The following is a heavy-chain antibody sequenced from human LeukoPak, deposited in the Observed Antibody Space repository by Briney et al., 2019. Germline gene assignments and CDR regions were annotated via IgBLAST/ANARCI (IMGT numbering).Heavy chain of an antibody. J-gene: IGHJ4*02. Sequence: PGGSLTLSCVASGLTFGNYGMNWVRRARGRGREWVSYIGGSGSTTYYADSVRGRFTISRDNSKNSMYLQMSSLRAEDTAIYYCAEVESSYCRIWGQGTLVTVSS. D-gene: IGHD6-19*01. CDR2: IGGSGSTT. CDR1: GLTFGNYG. V-gene: IGHV3-23*01. CDR3: AEVESSYCRI.